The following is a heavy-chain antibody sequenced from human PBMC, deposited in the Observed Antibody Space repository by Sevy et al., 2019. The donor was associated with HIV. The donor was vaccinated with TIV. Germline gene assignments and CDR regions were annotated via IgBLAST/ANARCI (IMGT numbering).Heavy chain of an antibody. V-gene: IGHV4-30-2*01. J-gene: IGHJ6*02. D-gene: IGHD5-18*01. CDR2: IYHSGST. CDR1: GGSISSGGYS. CDR3: ARAGYSYGSIYYYYGMDV. Sequence: SETLSLTCAVSGGSISSGGYSWSWIRQPPGKGLEWIGYIYHSGSTYYHPSLKSRVTISVDRSKNQFSLKLSSVTAADTAVYYCARAGYSYGSIYYYYGMDVWGQGTTVTVSS.